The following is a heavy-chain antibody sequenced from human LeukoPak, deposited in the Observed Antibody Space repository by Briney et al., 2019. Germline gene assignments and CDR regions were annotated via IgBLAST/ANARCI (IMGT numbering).Heavy chain of an antibody. CDR2: ISWDGGRT. CDR3: AKEGDSSWYSHFDY. D-gene: IGHD6-13*01. CDR1: GFTFDDYA. J-gene: IGHJ4*02. Sequence: GGSLRLSCAASGFTFDDYAMHWVRQAPGKGLEWVSLISWDGGRTYYADSVKGRFTISRDNSKNSLYLQMNSLRAEDTALYYCAKEGDSSWYSHFDYWGQGTLVTVSS. V-gene: IGHV3-43D*04.